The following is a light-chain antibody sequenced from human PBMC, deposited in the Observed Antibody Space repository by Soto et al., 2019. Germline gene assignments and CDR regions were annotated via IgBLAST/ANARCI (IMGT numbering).Light chain of an antibody. J-gene: IGKJ2*01. CDR1: QSVSSTY. CDR2: GAS. V-gene: IGKV3-20*01. CDR3: QHYGTSPEYT. Sequence: EIALTQSPGTLSLSPGERATLSCRASQSVSSTYLAWYQQKPGQAPRLLIYGASSRATGIPDRFSGGGSGTDFTLTISRLEPEDFAVYYCQHYGTSPEYTFGQGTKLEIK.